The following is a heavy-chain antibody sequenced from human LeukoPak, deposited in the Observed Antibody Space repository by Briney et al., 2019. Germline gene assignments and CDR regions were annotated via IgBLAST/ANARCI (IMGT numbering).Heavy chain of an antibody. V-gene: IGHV3-21*01. D-gene: IGHD3-10*01. J-gene: IGHJ4*02. CDR2: ISSSSSYI. CDR3: ASFPYGSGDLYYFDY. CDR1: GFTFSSYS. Sequence: GGSLRLSCAASGFTFSSYSMNWVRQAPGKGLEWVSSISSSSSYIYYADSVKGRFTISRDNAKNSLYLQMNSLRAEDTAVYYCASFPYGSGDLYYFDYWGQGTLVTVSS.